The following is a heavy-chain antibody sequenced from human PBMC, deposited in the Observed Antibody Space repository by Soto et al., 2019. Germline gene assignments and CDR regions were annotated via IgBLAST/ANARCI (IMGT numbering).Heavy chain of an antibody. CDR2: IYYSGST. D-gene: IGHD3-10*01. CDR3: AREVIAIGEPKRARWYYYYGMDV. J-gene: IGHJ6*02. Sequence: QVQLQESGPGLVKPSQTLSLTCTVSGGSISSGGYYWSWIRQHPGKGLEWIGYIYYSGSTYYNPSLKSRVTISVDTSKNQFSLKLSSVTAADTAVYYCAREVIAIGEPKRARWYYYYGMDVWGQGTTVTVSS. V-gene: IGHV4-31*03. CDR1: GGSISSGGYY.